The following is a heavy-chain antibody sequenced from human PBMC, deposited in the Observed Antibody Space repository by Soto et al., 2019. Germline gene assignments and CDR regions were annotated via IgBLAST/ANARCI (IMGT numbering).Heavy chain of an antibody. CDR3: ARDIQSYFLGAMDYYYYYGMDV. CDR1: GFTFSSYA. CDR2: ISYDGSNK. D-gene: IGHD5-18*01. J-gene: IGHJ6*02. Sequence: GGSLRLSCAASGFTFSSYAMPWVRQAPGKGLEWVAVISYDGSNKYYAASVKGRFTISRDKSKNTLYLQMNSLRAEDTAVYYCARDIQSYFLGAMDYYYYYGMDVWGQGTTVTVSS. V-gene: IGHV3-30-3*01.